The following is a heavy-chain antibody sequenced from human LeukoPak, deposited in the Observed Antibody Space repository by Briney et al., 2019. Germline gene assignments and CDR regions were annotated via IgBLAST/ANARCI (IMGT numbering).Heavy chain of an antibody. CDR2: INPSGGST. Sequence: GASVKVSCKASGYTFTSYYMHWVRQAPGQGLEWMGIINPSGGSTSYAQKFQGRVTMTRDMSTSTVYMELSSLRSEDTAVYCCARDSRDYYYYMDVWGKGTTVTVSS. CDR1: GYTFTSYY. CDR3: ARDSRDYYYYMDV. J-gene: IGHJ6*03. V-gene: IGHV1-46*01.